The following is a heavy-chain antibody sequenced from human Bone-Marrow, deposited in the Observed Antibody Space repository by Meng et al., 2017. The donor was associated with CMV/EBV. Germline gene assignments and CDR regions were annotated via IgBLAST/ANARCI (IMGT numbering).Heavy chain of an antibody. D-gene: IGHD2-21*01. V-gene: IGHV1-46*01. Sequence: ASVKVSCKASGGTFSSYTISWVRQAPGQGLEWMGIINPSGGSTSYAQKFQGRVTMTRDTSTSTVYMELSSLRSEDTAVYYCASLVRDCGGDCYSSWYFDLWGRGTLVTVSS. CDR2: INPSGGST. CDR3: ASLVRDCGGDCYSSWYFDL. J-gene: IGHJ2*01. CDR1: GGTFSSYT.